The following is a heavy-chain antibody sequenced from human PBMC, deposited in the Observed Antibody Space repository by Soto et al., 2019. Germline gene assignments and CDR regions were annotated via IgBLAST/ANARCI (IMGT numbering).Heavy chain of an antibody. D-gene: IGHD3-22*01. V-gene: IGHV4-34*01. Sequence: SDTLSLTCAVYGGSFIVHYCIWIRHPPGPGLECIGEINHSGGTSYNPSLKSRVTISVDTSNSQFSLGLTSVTAADSSLYYCARGSGDTVDSSGFYEYWGGGNPLTVSS. J-gene: IGHJ1*01. CDR3: ARGSGDTVDSSGFYEY. CDR2: INHSGGT. CDR1: GGSFIVHY.